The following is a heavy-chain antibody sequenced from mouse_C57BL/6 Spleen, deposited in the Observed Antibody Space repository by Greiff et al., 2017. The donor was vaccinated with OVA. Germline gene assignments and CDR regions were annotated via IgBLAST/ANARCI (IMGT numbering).Heavy chain of an antibody. CDR2: INPGSGGT. J-gene: IGHJ3*01. CDR3: ARGARQLRLPFAY. Sequence: QVQLQQSGAELVRPGTSVKVSCKASGYAFTNYLIEWVKQRPGQGLEWIGVINPGSGGTNYNEKFKGKATLTADKSSSTAYMQLSSLTSEDTAVYYGARGARQLRLPFAYWGQGTPVTVSA. V-gene: IGHV1-54*01. CDR1: GYAFTNYL. D-gene: IGHD3-2*02.